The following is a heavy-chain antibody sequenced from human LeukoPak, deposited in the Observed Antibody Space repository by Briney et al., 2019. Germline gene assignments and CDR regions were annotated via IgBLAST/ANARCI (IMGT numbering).Heavy chain of an antibody. Sequence: PPRSRRLSCAAAGFTFSSYAMSCARHAPGKGLEWDSAIRGRGSSTYYADSVKGRFTISRDNSKNTLYLQMNSLRAEDTAVYYCAKDRLATRTFDYWGQGTLVTVSS. D-gene: IGHD5-24*01. V-gene: IGHV3-23*01. J-gene: IGHJ4*02. CDR3: AKDRLATRTFDY. CDR2: IRGRGSST. CDR1: GFTFSSYA.